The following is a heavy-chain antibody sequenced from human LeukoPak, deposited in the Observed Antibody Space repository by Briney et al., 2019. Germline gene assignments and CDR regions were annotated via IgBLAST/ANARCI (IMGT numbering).Heavy chain of an antibody. CDR1: GYSFTSFW. J-gene: IGHJ3*02. V-gene: IGHV5-51*01. Sequence: GESLKISCKGSGYSFTSFWIGWVRQVPGEGLEWMGIIYQGDYDTRYSPSFQGQVTISADKSISTAYLQWSSLKASDTAMYYCARLATYDSSGYYKAAHAFDIWGQGTMVTVSS. D-gene: IGHD3-22*01. CDR2: IYQGDYDT. CDR3: ARLATYDSSGYYKAAHAFDI.